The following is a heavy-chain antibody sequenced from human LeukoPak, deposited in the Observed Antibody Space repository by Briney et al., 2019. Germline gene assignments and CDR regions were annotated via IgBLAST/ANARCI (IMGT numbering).Heavy chain of an antibody. CDR3: ARDEYYYDSSSGGYFDY. D-gene: IGHD3-22*01. CDR2: ISSSGSTI. V-gene: IGHV3-48*03. Sequence: GGSLRLSCAASGFTFSSYEMNWVRQAPGKGLEWVSYISSSGSTIYYADSVKGRFTISRDNAKNSLYLQMNSLRAEDTAVYYRARDEYYYDSSSGGYFDYWGQGTLVTVSS. J-gene: IGHJ4*02. CDR1: GFTFSSYE.